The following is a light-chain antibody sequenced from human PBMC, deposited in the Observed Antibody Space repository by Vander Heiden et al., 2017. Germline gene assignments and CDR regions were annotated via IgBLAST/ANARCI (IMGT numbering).Light chain of an antibody. Sequence: TLPAWLGERGTTPCRTSQHISSSFLAWYQQKPGQAPRLLISAASNRATGIPDRFSGSGSGTDFTLTISRLEPEDFAVYYCQQHSSSPLTFGQGTKVEIK. V-gene: IGKV3-20*01. CDR3: QQHSSSPLT. CDR2: AAS. CDR1: QHISSSF. J-gene: IGKJ4*01.